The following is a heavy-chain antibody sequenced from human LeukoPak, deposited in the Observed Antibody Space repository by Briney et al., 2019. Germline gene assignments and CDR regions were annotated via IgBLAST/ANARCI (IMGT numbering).Heavy chain of an antibody. CDR3: ARDSGNFFVDF. V-gene: IGHV3-7*01. Sequence: GGSLRLSCAASGFTFSTYWMTWVRQAPGKGLEWVANIKPDGSQKFCVDSVKGRFTISRDNAKNSLYLQMNSLGAEDTAVYYCARDSGNFFVDFRGQGTLVAVSA. D-gene: IGHD1-7*01. CDR2: IKPDGSQK. J-gene: IGHJ4*02. CDR1: GFTFSTYW.